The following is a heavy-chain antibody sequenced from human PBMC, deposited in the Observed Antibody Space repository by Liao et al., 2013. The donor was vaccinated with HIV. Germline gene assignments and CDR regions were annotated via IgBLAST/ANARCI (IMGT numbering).Heavy chain of an antibody. V-gene: IGHV4-39*07. Sequence: QLQLQESGPGLVKPSETLSLTCTVSGGSINSSTYYWGWIRQPPGKGLEWIGSTYVSGTTYYSPSLKSRVTILVDTSKNQVSLKLSSVAAADTAVYYCVGPTGPVFWGQGTLVTVSS. CDR3: VGPTGPVF. CDR2: TYVSGTT. D-gene: IGHD1-14*01. J-gene: IGHJ1*01. CDR1: GGSINSSTYY.